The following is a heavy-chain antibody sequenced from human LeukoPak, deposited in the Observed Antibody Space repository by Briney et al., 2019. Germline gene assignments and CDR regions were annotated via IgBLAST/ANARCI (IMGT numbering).Heavy chain of an antibody. CDR2: INPNSGGT. CDR3: ARVEYCSGGSCYSFDY. J-gene: IGHJ4*02. D-gene: IGHD2-15*01. V-gene: IGHV1-2*02. CDR1: GYTFTGYY. Sequence: ASVKVSCKASGYTFTGYYMHWVRQAPGQGLEWMGWINPNSGGTSYAQKFQGRVTMTRDTSISTAYMELSRLRSDDTAVYYCARVEYCSGGSCYSFDYWGQGTLVTVSS.